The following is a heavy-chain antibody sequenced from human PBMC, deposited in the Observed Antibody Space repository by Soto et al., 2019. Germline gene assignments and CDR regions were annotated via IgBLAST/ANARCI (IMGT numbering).Heavy chain of an antibody. Sequence: QVQLRESGPGLVKPSQTLSLTCTVSGGSINSGGYYWNWISQHPGKGLEWIGYMYYSGSTYYNTFLRSRVIRSAYTSENYFSLKLSSVTAADTAVYCLARGYSQTGDSSSWVFDYWGQGTRVNVSS. CDR3: ARGYSQTGDSSSWVFDY. D-gene: IGHD6-13*01. CDR1: GGSINSGGYY. CDR2: MYYSGST. J-gene: IGHJ4*02. V-gene: IGHV4-31*03.